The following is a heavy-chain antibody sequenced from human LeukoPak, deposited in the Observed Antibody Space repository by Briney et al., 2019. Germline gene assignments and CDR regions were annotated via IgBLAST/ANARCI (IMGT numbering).Heavy chain of an antibody. CDR2: ISGSGGST. Sequence: GGSLRLSCAASGFTFSSYAISWVRQAPGKGLEWVSAISGSGGSTYYADSVKGRFTISRDNSRSTLYLHMNSLRADDTAVYYCAKPFTQTPYAIGWYTCDSWGQGTLVTVSS. CDR1: GFTFSSYA. J-gene: IGHJ4*02. D-gene: IGHD6-19*01. V-gene: IGHV3-23*01. CDR3: AKPFTQTPYAIGWYTCDS.